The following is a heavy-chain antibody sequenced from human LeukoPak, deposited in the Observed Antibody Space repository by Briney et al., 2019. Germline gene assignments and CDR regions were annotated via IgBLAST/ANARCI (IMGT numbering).Heavy chain of an antibody. D-gene: IGHD1-7*01. Sequence: GASVKVSCKASGYTFTSYGISWVRQAPGQGLEWMGWISAYNGNTNYAQKLQGRVTMTTDTSTSTAYMELRSLRSDDTAVYYCARERGGSRWNYEVYYFDYWGQGTLVTVSS. CDR2: ISAYNGNT. CDR1: GYTFTSYG. CDR3: ARERGGSRWNYEVYYFDY. V-gene: IGHV1-18*01. J-gene: IGHJ4*02.